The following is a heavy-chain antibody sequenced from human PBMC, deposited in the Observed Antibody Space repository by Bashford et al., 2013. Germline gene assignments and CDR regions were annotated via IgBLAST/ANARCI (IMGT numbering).Heavy chain of an antibody. CDR2: ISGSGGST. CDR1: GFTFSSYA. J-gene: IGHJ4*02. Sequence: GSLRLSCAASGFTFSSYAMSWVRQAPGKGLEWVSAISGSGGSTYYADSVKGRFTISRDNSKNTLYLQMNSLRAEDTAVYYCAKDTAILGDSTSWGQGTLVTVSS. D-gene: IGHD2-2*01. V-gene: IGHV3-23*01. CDR3: AKDTAILGDSTS.